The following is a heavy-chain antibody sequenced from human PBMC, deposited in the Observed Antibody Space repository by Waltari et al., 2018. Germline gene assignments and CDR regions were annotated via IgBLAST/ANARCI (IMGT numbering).Heavy chain of an antibody. Sequence: QVQLVQSGAEVKKPGASVKVSCKASGYTFTGYYMHWVRQAPGQGLEWMGWINPNSGGTNVAQKLQGRVPMTMDTSISTAYMELSRLRSDDTAVYYCARARGCSGGSCYSDYWGQGTLVTVSS. J-gene: IGHJ4*02. CDR2: INPNSGGT. D-gene: IGHD2-15*01. V-gene: IGHV1-2*02. CDR3: ARARGCSGGSCYSDY. CDR1: GYTFTGYY.